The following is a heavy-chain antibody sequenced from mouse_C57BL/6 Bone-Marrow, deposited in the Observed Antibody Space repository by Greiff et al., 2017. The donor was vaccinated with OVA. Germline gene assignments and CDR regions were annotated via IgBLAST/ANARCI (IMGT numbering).Heavy chain of an antibody. CDR3: ARVYYYGTIDY. CDR1: GFTFSSYA. V-gene: IGHV5-4*03. D-gene: IGHD1-1*01. J-gene: IGHJ2*01. Sequence: EVKLVESGGGLVKPGGSLKLSCAASGFTFSSYAMSWVRQTPEKRLEWVATISDGGSYTYYPDNVKGRFTISRDNAKKNLYLQMSHLKSEDTAMYYCARVYYYGTIDYWGQGTTLTVSS. CDR2: ISDGGSYT.